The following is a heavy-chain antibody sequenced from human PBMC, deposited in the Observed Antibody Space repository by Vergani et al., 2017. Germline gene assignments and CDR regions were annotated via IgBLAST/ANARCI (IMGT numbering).Heavy chain of an antibody. CDR2: ISAYNGNT. V-gene: IGHV1-18*01. D-gene: IGHD4-23*01. CDR1: GYTFTSYG. Sequence: QVQLVQSGAEVKKPGASVKVSCKASGYTFTSYGISWVRQAPGQGLEWMGWISAYNGNTNYAQKLQGRVTMTTDTSTSTAYMELRSLRSDDTAVYYCAKWRTTVVTQAYFQHWGQGTLVTVSS. CDR3: AKWRTTVVTQAYFQH. J-gene: IGHJ1*01.